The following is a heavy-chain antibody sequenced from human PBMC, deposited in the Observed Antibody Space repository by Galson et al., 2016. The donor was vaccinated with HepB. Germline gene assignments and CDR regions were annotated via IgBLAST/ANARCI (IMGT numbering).Heavy chain of an antibody. J-gene: IGHJ6*02. CDR2: INPSGGDT. V-gene: IGHV1-46*01. Sequence: SVKVSCKASGYTFTNYYIHWVRQAPGQGLEWMGIINPSGGDTAYAQKFQGRVTMTRDTSTSTVHMELRSLTSEDTAVYYRPRELYYSNLDLKGGSTPKRNYYYYGMDVWGQGTTVTVSS. CDR1: GYTFTNYY. CDR3: PRELYYSNLDLKGGSTPKRNYYYYGMDV. D-gene: IGHD4-11*01.